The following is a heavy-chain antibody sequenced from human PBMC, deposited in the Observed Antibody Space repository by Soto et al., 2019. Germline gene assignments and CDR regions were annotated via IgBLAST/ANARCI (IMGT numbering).Heavy chain of an antibody. CDR1: RVAFSKFI. Sequence: QAQLEQSGGEVKKPGSSVKVSCKASRVAFSKFIVTWVRQAPGLGLEWVGGIIPIFGTANYAQKFQGRVTITADESASISYMEVNNLRSEDTAVYYCAKVRYRSPMGYYYGMDVGGQGTTCTVAS. CDR2: IIPIFGTA. V-gene: IGHV1-69*01. J-gene: IGHJ6*02. D-gene: IGHD6-19*01. CDR3: AKVRYRSPMGYYYGMDV.